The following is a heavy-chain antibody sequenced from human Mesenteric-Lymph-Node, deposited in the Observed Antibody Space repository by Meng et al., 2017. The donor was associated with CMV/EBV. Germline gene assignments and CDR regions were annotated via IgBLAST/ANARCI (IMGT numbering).Heavy chain of an antibody. CDR3: ARQRDRYYYYDMDV. J-gene: IGHJ6*02. CDR1: GGSISSGGFY. CDR2: IYHSGST. V-gene: IGHV4-39*01. Sequence: SETLSLTCTVSGGSISSGGFYWGWIRQPPGKGLEWIGSIYHSGSTYYNPSLKSRVTISVDTSKNQFSLKLTSVTAADTALYYCARQRDRYYYYDMDVWGQGTTVTVSS.